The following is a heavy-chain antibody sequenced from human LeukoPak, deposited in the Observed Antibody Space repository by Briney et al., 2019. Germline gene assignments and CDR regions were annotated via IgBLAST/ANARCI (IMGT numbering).Heavy chain of an antibody. V-gene: IGHV4-59*01. J-gene: IGHJ6*03. Sequence: SETLSLTCTVSGGSTSSYYWSWIRQPPGKGLEWIGYIYYSGSTNYNPSLKSRVTISLDTSKNQFSLKLSSVAAADTAVYYCARLTTVPTRGYYYYYMDVWGKGTTVTVSS. CDR2: IYYSGST. D-gene: IGHD4-17*01. CDR3: ARLTTVPTRGYYYYYMDV. CDR1: GGSTSSYY.